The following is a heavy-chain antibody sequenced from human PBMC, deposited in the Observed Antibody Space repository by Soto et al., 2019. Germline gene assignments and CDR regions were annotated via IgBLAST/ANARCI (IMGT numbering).Heavy chain of an antibody. D-gene: IGHD4-17*01. Sequence: SETLSLTCTVSGGSISSGGYYWSWFRQHPGKGLEWIGYMYYSGSTYYNPSLKSRVTISVDTSKNQFSLKLSSVTAADTAVYYCARQKVSRFYGEVDFFDYWGLGTLVTVSS. J-gene: IGHJ4*02. V-gene: IGHV4-31*03. CDR1: GGSISSGGYY. CDR3: ARQKVSRFYGEVDFFDY. CDR2: MYYSGST.